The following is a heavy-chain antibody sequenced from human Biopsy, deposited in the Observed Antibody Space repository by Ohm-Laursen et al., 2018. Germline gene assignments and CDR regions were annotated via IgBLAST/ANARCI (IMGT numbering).Heavy chain of an antibody. V-gene: IGHV4-59*02. CDR1: GDSVTKYY. D-gene: IGHD4-11*01. Sequence: SETLSLTCTVSGDSVTKYYWSWIRQPPGKGLEWIGHIYYSVMTNYNPSLQSRVSISVDTSRNQVSLTLSSVTAADTAAYYCARDGGILNYGNFKYYHYYGMDVWGQGTKVTVSS. CDR2: IYYSVMT. CDR3: ARDGGILNYGNFKYYHYYGMDV. J-gene: IGHJ6*02.